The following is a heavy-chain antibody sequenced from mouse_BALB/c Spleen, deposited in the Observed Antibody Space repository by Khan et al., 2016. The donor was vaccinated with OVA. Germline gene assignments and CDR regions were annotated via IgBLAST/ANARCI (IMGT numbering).Heavy chain of an antibody. D-gene: IGHD2-4*01. J-gene: IGHJ3*01. CDR1: GYSITSEYA. Sequence: EVQGVESGPGLVKPSQSLSLTCTVTGYSITSEYAWNWIRQFPGNKLEWMGYINYSGNTRYNPSLKSRISITRDTSKNQFFLQLNSVTTEDTATYYCARKDYYDYDPFPYWGQGTLVTVSA. CDR3: ARKDYYDYDPFPY. CDR2: INYSGNT. V-gene: IGHV3-2*02.